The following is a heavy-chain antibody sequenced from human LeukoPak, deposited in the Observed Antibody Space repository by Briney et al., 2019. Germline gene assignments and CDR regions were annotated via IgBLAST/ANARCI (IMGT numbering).Heavy chain of an antibody. D-gene: IGHD5-18*01. CDR2: ISSSGSTI. V-gene: IGHV3-48*03. CDR1: GFTFSSYE. CDR3: ARHLSGVTGYSYGRGIDY. Sequence: GGSLRLSCAASGFTFSSYEMNWVRQAPGKGLEWVSYISSSGSTIYYADSVKGRFTISRDNAKKSLYLQMKSLRAEDTAVYYCARHLSGVTGYSYGRGIDYWGQGTLVTVSS. J-gene: IGHJ4*02.